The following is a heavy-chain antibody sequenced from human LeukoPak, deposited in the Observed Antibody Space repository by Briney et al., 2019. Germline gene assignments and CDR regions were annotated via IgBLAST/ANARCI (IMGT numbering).Heavy chain of an antibody. CDR1: GGAFSGYY. Sequence: PSETLSLTCAVDGGAFSGYYWSWIRQPPGKGLEWIGEINHSGSTNYNPSLKSRVTISVDTSKNQFSLKLSSVTAADTAVYYCARVKGFSASPDYWGQGTLVTVSS. D-gene: IGHD2/OR15-2a*01. CDR2: INHSGST. CDR3: ARVKGFSASPDY. V-gene: IGHV4-34*01. J-gene: IGHJ4*02.